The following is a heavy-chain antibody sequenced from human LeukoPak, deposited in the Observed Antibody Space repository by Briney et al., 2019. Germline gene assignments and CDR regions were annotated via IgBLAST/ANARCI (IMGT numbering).Heavy chain of an antibody. CDR3: ARALGYYYMDV. CDR1: GYTFTGYY. J-gene: IGHJ6*03. CDR2: INPSGGST. Sequence: ASVKVSCKASGYTFTGYYMPWVRQAPGQGLEWMGIINPSGGSTSYAQKFQGRVTMTRDTSTSTVYMELSSLRSEDTAVYYCARALGYYYMDVWGKGTTVTVSS. D-gene: IGHD3-16*01. V-gene: IGHV1-46*01.